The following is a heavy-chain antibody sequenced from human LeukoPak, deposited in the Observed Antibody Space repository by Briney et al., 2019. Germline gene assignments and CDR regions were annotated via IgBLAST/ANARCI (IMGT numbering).Heavy chain of an antibody. V-gene: IGHV3-23*01. CDR2: ISGSGGST. J-gene: IGHJ4*02. CDR1: GFTFSSYA. D-gene: IGHD2-2*01. CDR3: AKDLGYCSSTSCYGVDY. Sequence: GGSLRLSCAASGFTFSSYAMSWVRQAPGKGLEWVSAISGSGGSTYCADSVKGRFTISRDNSKNTLYLQMNSLRAEDTAVYYCAKDLGYCSSTSCYGVDYWGQGTLVTVSS.